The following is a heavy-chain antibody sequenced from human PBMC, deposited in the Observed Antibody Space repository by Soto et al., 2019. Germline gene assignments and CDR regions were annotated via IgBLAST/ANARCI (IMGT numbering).Heavy chain of an antibody. D-gene: IGHD1-1*01. J-gene: IGHJ3*01. Sequence: QVQLRESGPGLVKPSQTLSLTGTVSGGSISTGGFYWHWISQYPGKGLAWIGSIFSSGRTSDNPSLTSLVTMSIEASKDRFSLRLSSVTAADPSVYYCAQAVVFTGGDAFDVWGQGRLVTVSS. CDR1: GGSISTGGFY. CDR3: AQAVVFTGGDAFDV. CDR2: IFSSGRT. V-gene: IGHV4-31*01.